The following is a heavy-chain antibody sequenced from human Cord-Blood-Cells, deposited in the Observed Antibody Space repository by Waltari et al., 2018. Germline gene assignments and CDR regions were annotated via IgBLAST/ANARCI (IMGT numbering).Heavy chain of an antibody. V-gene: IGHV4-34*01. CDR3: ARGLWQWLAIDY. CDR1: GGSFSGYY. D-gene: IGHD6-19*01. CDR2: INHSGST. Sequence: QVQLQQWGAGLLKPSETLSLTCAVYGGSFSGYYWSWIRQPPGKGLEWIGEINHSGSTNYNPSLKSRVTISVDTSKNQFYLKLSSVTAADTAVYYCARGLWQWLAIDYWGQGTLVTVSS. J-gene: IGHJ4*02.